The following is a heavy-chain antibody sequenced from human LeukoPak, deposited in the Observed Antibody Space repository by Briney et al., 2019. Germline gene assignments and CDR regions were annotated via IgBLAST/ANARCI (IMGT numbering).Heavy chain of an antibody. CDR2: ISPSGDIT. D-gene: IGHD6-19*01. CDR1: GFIFRSHG. V-gene: IGHV3-23*01. CDR3: ARTRSGWFRAGFDY. J-gene: IGHJ4*02. Sequence: PGGSLRLSCAASGFIFRSHGMNWVRQAPGKGLEWVSGISPSGDITYYADSVKGRFTISRDNSKNTLYLQMNSLRAEDTAVYYCARTRSGWFRAGFDYWGQGTLVTVSS.